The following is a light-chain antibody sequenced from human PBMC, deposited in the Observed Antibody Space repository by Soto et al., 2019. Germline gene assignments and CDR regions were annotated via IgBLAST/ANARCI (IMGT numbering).Light chain of an antibody. CDR3: QQYDNLPT. CDR1: QDISNY. V-gene: IGKV1-33*01. Sequence: DIQMTQSPSSLSASVGDRVTITCQASQDISNYLNCYQQKPGKAPKLLIYDASNLETGVPSRFSGSGSGTDFTFTISSLQPEDIATYYCQQYDNLPTFGQGTRLEIK. J-gene: IGKJ5*01. CDR2: DAS.